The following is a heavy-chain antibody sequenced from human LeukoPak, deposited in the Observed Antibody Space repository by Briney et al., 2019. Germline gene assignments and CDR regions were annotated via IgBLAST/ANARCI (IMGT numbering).Heavy chain of an antibody. CDR2: ISAYNGNT. V-gene: IGHV1-18*01. CDR3: AREWKYCSSTSCYRAWFDP. CDR1: GYTFTSYG. Sequence: ASVKVSCKASGYTFTSYGISWVRQAPGQGLAWMGWISAYNGNTNYAQKLQGRVTMTTDTSTSTAYMELRSLRSDDAAVYYCAREWKYCSSTSCYRAWFDPWGQGTLVTVSS. D-gene: IGHD2-2*01. J-gene: IGHJ5*02.